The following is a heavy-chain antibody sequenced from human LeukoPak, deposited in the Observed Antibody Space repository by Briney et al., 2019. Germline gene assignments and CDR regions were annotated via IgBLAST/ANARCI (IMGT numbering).Heavy chain of an antibody. CDR2: IIPMFGTT. D-gene: IGHD2-15*01. CDR1: GGSFNTYA. Sequence: SVKVSCKASGGSFNTYAISWVRQAPGQGLEWMGGIIPMFGTTKYAQNFQGRVTITADESTSTAYMELSSLRSEDTAVYYCASGHIVVVAAQEFAHKWFDPWGQGTQVTVSS. V-gene: IGHV1-69*01. J-gene: IGHJ5*02. CDR3: ASGHIVVVAAQEFAHKWFDP.